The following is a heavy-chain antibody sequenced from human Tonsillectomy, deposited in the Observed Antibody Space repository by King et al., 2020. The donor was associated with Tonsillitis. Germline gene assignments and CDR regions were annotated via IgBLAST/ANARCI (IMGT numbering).Heavy chain of an antibody. CDR3: ATEKRTKPFYDHPYYFAY. V-gene: IGHV1-69*01. Sequence: QLVQSGAEVKKPGSSVKVSCKASGGTFSSYAISWVRQAPGQGLEWMGGIIPIFGAANYAQKFQGSVTITADQSTTTAYMELSSLRSEDTAVYYWATEKRTKPFYDHPYYFAYWGQGTLVTVSS. D-gene: IGHD2/OR15-2a*01. J-gene: IGHJ4*02. CDR1: GGTFSSYA. CDR2: IIPIFGAA.